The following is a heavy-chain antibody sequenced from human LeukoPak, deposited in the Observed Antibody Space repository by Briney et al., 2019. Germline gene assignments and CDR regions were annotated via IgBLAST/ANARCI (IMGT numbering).Heavy chain of an antibody. CDR2: IYYSGTT. CDR3: ASLGPYSSTWYGDY. J-gene: IGHJ4*02. V-gene: IGHV4-39*01. CDR1: AGAITRTSYF. D-gene: IGHD6-13*01. Sequence: SETLSLTCTVSAGAITRTSYFWGWIRQSPGKGLEWIGSIYYSGTTYYNPSLKSRVTISVDTSKNEFSLHLNSVTATDTAVYYCASLGPYSSTWYGDYWGQGIQVTVSS.